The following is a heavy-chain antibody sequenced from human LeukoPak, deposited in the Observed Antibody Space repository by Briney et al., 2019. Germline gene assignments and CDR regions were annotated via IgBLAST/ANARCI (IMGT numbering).Heavy chain of an antibody. CDR2: ISSSGSTI. J-gene: IGHJ4*02. V-gene: IGHV3-48*03. D-gene: IGHD3-10*01. CDR3: ARDRRGSGSYGLDY. CDR1: GFTFSSYE. Sequence: GGSLRLSCAASGFTFSSYEMNWVRQAPGKGLEWVSYISSSGSTIYYADSAKGRFTISRDNAKNSLYLQMNSLRAEDTAVYYCARDRRGSGSYGLDYWGQGTLVTVSS.